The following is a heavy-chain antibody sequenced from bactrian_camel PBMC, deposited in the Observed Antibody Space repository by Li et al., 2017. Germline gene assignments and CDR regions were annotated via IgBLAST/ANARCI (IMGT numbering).Heavy chain of an antibody. V-gene: IGHV3S40*01. D-gene: IGHD7*01. CDR3: AARVGRAMMFSPLSSHMYDY. Sequence: VQLVESGGGSAQAGGSLRLSCAASGDADNVFYTAWFRQAPGKEREGVAGINSGDSRTTYADSVKGRFTISEDKAKNTVYLQMNSLKPDDTALYYCAARVGRAMMFSPLSSHMYDYWGQGTQVTVS. CDR2: INSGDSRT. CDR1: GDADNVFY. J-gene: IGHJ4*01.